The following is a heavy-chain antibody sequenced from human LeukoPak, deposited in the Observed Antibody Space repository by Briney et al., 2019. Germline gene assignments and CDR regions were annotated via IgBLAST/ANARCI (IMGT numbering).Heavy chain of an antibody. Sequence: GASVTVSCRASGGTFSSYAISWVRQAPGQGLECMGGIIPIFGTANYAQKFQGRVTITTDESTSTAYMELSSLRSEDTAVYYCARDRGYCSSTSCYADYYYYMDVWDKGTTVTISS. V-gene: IGHV1-69*05. D-gene: IGHD2-2*01. CDR2: IIPIFGTA. CDR3: ARDRGYCSSTSCYADYYYYMDV. J-gene: IGHJ6*03. CDR1: GGTFSSYA.